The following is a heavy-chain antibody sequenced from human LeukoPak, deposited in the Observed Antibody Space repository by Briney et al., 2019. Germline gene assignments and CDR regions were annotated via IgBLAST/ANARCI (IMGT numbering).Heavy chain of an antibody. CDR1: GGTFSSYA. CDR3: ARGFRYCSSTSCPFDY. V-gene: IGHV1-69*13. CDR2: IIPIFGTA. J-gene: IGHJ4*02. Sequence: ASVKVSCKASGGTFSSYAISWVRQAPGQGLEWMGGIIPIFGTANYAQKFQGRVTITADESTSTAYMELSSLRSEDTAVYYCARGFRYCSSTSCPFDYWGQGTLVIVSS. D-gene: IGHD2-2*01.